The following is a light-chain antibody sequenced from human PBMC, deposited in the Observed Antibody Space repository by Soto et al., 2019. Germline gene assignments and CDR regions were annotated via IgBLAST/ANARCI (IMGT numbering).Light chain of an antibody. V-gene: IGKV1-5*01. CDR2: DAS. CDR3: QQYNSYPWT. Sequence: DIQMTQSPSTLSASVGDRLTITCRASQSISAWLAWYQQKPGKAPKLLIYDASILQIGVPSRFSGSGSGTSFTLTISSLQPGDFATYYCQQYNSYPWTFGQGNKVEVK. CDR1: QSISAW. J-gene: IGKJ1*01.